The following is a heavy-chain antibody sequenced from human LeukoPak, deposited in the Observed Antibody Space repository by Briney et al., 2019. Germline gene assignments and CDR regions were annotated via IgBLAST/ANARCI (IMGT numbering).Heavy chain of an antibody. CDR3: ARATIADSSTYYIDY. Sequence: GASVKVFCKASGYTFSDYYMHWVRQAPGQGLEWMGWINPNSGGTNYAQKFQGRVTMTRDMSISTAYMEVSMLTSDDTAVYYCARATIADSSTYYIDYWGLGTLVTVSS. CDR1: GYTFSDYY. J-gene: IGHJ4*02. V-gene: IGHV1-2*02. CDR2: INPNSGGT. D-gene: IGHD3-22*01.